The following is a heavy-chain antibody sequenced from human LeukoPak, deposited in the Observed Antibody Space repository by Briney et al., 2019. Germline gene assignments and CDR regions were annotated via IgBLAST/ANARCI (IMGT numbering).Heavy chain of an antibody. CDR1: GGSISSSSYY. Sequence: PSETLSLTCTVSGGSISSSSYYWGWIRQPPGKGLEWIGSIYHSGSTYYNPSLKSRVTISVERPKNQFSLKLSSVTAADTAVYYCARDRYYYDSSGYYGFNDYWGQGTLVTVSS. J-gene: IGHJ4*02. D-gene: IGHD3-22*01. CDR3: ARDRYYYDSSGYYGFNDY. CDR2: IYHSGST. V-gene: IGHV4-39*07.